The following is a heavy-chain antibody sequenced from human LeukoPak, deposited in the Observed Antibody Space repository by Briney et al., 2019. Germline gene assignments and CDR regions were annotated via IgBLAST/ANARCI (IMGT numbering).Heavy chain of an antibody. Sequence: ASVKVSCKASGGTFSSYAISWVRQAPGQGLEWMGGIIPIFGTANYAQKFQGRVTITADESTGTAYMELSSLRSEDTAVYYCARMIYDSSGYYYPNYFDYWGQGTLVTVSS. CDR1: GGTFSSYA. CDR2: IIPIFGTA. J-gene: IGHJ4*02. V-gene: IGHV1-69*13. D-gene: IGHD3-22*01. CDR3: ARMIYDSSGYYYPNYFDY.